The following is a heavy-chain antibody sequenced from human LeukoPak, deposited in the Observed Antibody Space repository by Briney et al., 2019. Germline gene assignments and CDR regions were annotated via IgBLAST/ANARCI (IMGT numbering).Heavy chain of an antibody. Sequence: GGSLRLSCAVSGFTFSDYWMHWVRHVPGKGLVWVSYINPDGSDTNYADSVKGRFTISRDNAKNRLYLQMSGLRAEDTAVYYCAKDPVDATPIDYWGQGTLVTVSS. CDR1: GFTFSDYW. CDR3: AKDPVDATPIDY. V-gene: IGHV3-74*01. CDR2: INPDGSDT. D-gene: IGHD2-15*01. J-gene: IGHJ4*02.